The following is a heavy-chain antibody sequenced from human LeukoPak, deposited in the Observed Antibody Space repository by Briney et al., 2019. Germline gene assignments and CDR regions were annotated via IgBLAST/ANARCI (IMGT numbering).Heavy chain of an antibody. Sequence: GGFLRLSCAASGFTFRSFAMSWVRQAPGKGLEWVSAISGSGGSTYYADSVKGRFTISRDNSKNTLYLQMNSLRAEDTAVYYCAKVWVAAYCGGDCYAPSPVDYWGQGTLVTVSS. CDR1: GFTFRSFA. D-gene: IGHD2-21*02. CDR3: AKVWVAAYCGGDCYAPSPVDY. CDR2: ISGSGGST. J-gene: IGHJ4*02. V-gene: IGHV3-23*01.